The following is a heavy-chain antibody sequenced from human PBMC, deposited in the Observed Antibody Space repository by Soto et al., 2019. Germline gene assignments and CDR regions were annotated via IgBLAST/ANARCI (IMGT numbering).Heavy chain of an antibody. CDR2: ISSSSSYI. J-gene: IGHJ4*02. D-gene: IGHD2-2*01. CDR3: ARQVGRDGRGSSSPFDX. Sequence: GGSLRLSCAASGFTFSSYSMNWVRQAPGKGLEWVSSISSSSSYIYYADSVKGRFTISRDNAKNSLYLQMNSLRAEDTAVYYCARQVGRDGRGSSSPFDXWGQGTLVTVSX. CDR1: GFTFSSYS. V-gene: IGHV3-21*01.